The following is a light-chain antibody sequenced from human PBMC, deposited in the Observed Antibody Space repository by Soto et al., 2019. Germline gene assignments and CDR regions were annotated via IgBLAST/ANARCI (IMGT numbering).Light chain of an antibody. V-gene: IGKV1-39*01. CDR2: AAS. CDR1: QSISNY. Sequence: DIQMTQSPPSLSASVGDRVTVTCRASQSISNYLNWYQQKPGKAPKLLIYAASSLQSGVPSRFSGSGSGTEFTLTISSLQPEDFATYFCQQSYSTPITFDQGTRLDI. J-gene: IGKJ5*01. CDR3: QQSYSTPIT.